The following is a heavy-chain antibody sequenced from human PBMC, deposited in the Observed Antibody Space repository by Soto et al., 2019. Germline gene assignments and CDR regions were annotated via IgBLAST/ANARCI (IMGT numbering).Heavy chain of an antibody. Sequence: GGSLRLSCAASGFTFSSYDMHWVRQATGKGLEWVSAIGTAGDTYYPGSVKGRFTISRENAKNSLYLQMNSLRAEDTAVYYCARDHFNWNYFWPPPDNQQISGMDVWGQGTTVTVSS. J-gene: IGHJ6*02. CDR3: ARDHFNWNYFWPPPDNQQISGMDV. D-gene: IGHD1-7*01. V-gene: IGHV3-13*01. CDR2: IGTAGDT. CDR1: GFTFSSYD.